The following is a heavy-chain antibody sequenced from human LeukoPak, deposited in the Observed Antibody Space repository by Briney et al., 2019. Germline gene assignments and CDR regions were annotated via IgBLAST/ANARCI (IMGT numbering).Heavy chain of an antibody. CDR2: ISWNSGSI. CDR3: ATEGHTSGWAGFDY. Sequence: GGSLRLSCAAAGFTFDDYAMHWVRQAPGKGLEWVSGISWNSGSIGYADSVKGRFTISRDNAKNSLYLQMNSLRAEDTAVYYCATEGHTSGWAGFDYWGQGTLVT. J-gene: IGHJ4*02. V-gene: IGHV3-9*01. CDR1: GFTFDDYA. D-gene: IGHD6-19*01.